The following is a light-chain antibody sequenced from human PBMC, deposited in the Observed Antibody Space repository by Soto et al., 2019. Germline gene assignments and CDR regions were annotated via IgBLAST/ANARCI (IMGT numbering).Light chain of an antibody. CDR3: SSYAGSNNYV. CDR2: EVR. J-gene: IGLJ1*01. CDR1: SGDVGGYNY. V-gene: IGLV2-14*01. Sequence: QSVLTQPASLSGSPGQSITISCTGTSGDVGGYNYVSWYQQHPGKAPKLMIYEVRNRPSGVSNRFSGSKSGNTASLTISGLQAGDEADYYCSSYAGSNNYVFGTGTKVTVL.